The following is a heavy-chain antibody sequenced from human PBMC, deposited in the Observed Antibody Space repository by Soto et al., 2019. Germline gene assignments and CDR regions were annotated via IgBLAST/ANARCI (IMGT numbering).Heavy chain of an antibody. CDR1: GFTFSDYY. Sequence: QVQLVESGGGLVKPGGSLRLSCAASGFTFSDYYMIWIRQAPGKGLEWVSYISSSGTGTYYGDSVKGRFTISRDNAKKSLYLQMNSLRAEDTDVYYCARALSDAFDIWGQGTMVTVSS. CDR3: ARALSDAFDI. V-gene: IGHV3-11*01. CDR2: ISSSGTGT. J-gene: IGHJ3*02.